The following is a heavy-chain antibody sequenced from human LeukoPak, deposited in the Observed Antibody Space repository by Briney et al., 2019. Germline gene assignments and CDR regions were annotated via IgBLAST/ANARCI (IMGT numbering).Heavy chain of an antibody. Sequence: SETLSLTCAVYGGSFSGYYWSWIRQPPGKGLEWIGEINHSGSTNYNPSLKSRVTISVDTSKNQFSLKLSSVTAADTAVYYCARGLVGKRYSSSVVFGYWGQGTLVTVSS. CDR1: GGSFSGYY. J-gene: IGHJ4*02. CDR3: ARGLVGKRYSSSVVFGY. D-gene: IGHD6-13*01. CDR2: INHSGST. V-gene: IGHV4-34*01.